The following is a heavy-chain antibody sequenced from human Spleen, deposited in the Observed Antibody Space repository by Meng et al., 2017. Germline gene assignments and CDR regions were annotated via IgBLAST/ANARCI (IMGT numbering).Heavy chain of an antibody. CDR3: AKYSYGLGDYLDY. CDR2: LSGGGFTT. J-gene: IGHJ4*02. D-gene: IGHD5-18*01. Sequence: GESLKISCAASGFSFSSYAMSWVRHAPGKGLEWVSALSGGGFTTYYADSVKGRFAISRHNSKNTLYLQMNSLRAEDTALYYCAKYSYGLGDYLDYWGQGPLVTVSS. V-gene: IGHV3-23*01. CDR1: GFSFSSYA.